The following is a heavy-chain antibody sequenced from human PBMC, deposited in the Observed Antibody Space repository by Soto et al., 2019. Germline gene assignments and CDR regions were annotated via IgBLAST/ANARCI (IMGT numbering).Heavy chain of an antibody. CDR1: GYTFTGYY. CDR3: ARDNSTGYYYGMDV. D-gene: IGHD2-2*01. J-gene: IGHJ6*02. CDR2: INLNSGGK. Sequence: ASVKVSCKASGYTFTGYYMHWVRQAPGQGLVWMGWINLNSGGKIYAQKFQGWVTMTRDTSISTAYMELSRLRSDDTAVYYCARDNSTGYYYGMDVWGQGTTVTVSS. V-gene: IGHV1-2*04.